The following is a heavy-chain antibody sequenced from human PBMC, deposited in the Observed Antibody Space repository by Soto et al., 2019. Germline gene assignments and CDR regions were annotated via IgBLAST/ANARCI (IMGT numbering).Heavy chain of an antibody. Sequence: PGGSLRLSCAASGFTFSSYAMSWVRQALGKGLEWVSAISGSGGSTYYADSVKGRFTISRDNSKNTLYLQMNSLRAEDTAVYYCAKDPKSSTMVRGVQDYYYGMDVWGQGTTVTVSS. CDR1: GFTFSSYA. CDR2: ISGSGGST. J-gene: IGHJ6*02. CDR3: AKDPKSSTMVRGVQDYYYGMDV. D-gene: IGHD3-10*01. V-gene: IGHV3-23*01.